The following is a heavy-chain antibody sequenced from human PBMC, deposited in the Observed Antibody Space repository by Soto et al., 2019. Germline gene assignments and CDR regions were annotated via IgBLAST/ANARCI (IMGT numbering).Heavy chain of an antibody. D-gene: IGHD6-13*01. V-gene: IGHV3-23*01. CDR1: GFTFSDYA. CDR2: MSGRGGSV. Sequence: EVQLLESGGGLVQPGGSLRLSCAGSGFTFSDYAISWVRQAPGKGLEWVSAMSGRGGSVYYADSVKGRFTISRDNSKNTVDLQMSSLRGEDTAIYYCAKTFGSNWLLDYWGRGTLVTVSS. CDR3: AKTFGSNWLLDY. J-gene: IGHJ4*02.